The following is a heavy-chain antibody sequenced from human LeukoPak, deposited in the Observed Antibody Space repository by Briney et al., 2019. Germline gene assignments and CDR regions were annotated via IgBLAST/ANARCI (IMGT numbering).Heavy chain of an antibody. J-gene: IGHJ4*02. Sequence: PGGSLRLSCAASGFTFSSYEMNWVRQAPGKGLEWVSYISSSGSTIYYADSVKGRFTISRDNAKNSLYLQMNSLRAEDTAVYYCATDDILTGHRRWGQGTLVTVSS. CDR1: GFTFSSYE. V-gene: IGHV3-48*03. CDR2: ISSSGSTI. CDR3: ATDDILTGHRR. D-gene: IGHD3-9*01.